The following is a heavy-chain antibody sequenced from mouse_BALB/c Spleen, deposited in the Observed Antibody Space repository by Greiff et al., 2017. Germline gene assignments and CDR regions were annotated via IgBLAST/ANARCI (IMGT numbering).Heavy chain of an antibody. J-gene: IGHJ3*01. CDR3: ARETVITTVGGFAY. Sequence: VMLVESGPGLVAPSQSLSITCTVSGFSLTSYGVHWVRQPPGKGLEWLGVIWAGGSTNYNSALMSRLSISKDNSKSQVFLKMNSLQTDDTAMYYCARETVITTVGGFAYWGQGTLVTVSA. CDR1: GFSLTSYG. D-gene: IGHD1-1*01. V-gene: IGHV2-9*02. CDR2: IWAGGST.